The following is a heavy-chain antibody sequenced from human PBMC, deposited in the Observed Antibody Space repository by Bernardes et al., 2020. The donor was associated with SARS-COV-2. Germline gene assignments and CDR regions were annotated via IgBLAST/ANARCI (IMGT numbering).Heavy chain of an antibody. CDR2: LSRTGQSA. J-gene: IGHJ4*02. Sequence: GGSLRLSCAASGFTFSDYWMHWVRQAPGKGLEWVSLLSRTGQSAHYADSVNGRFSIFRDTSKNTLYLQMNNLRVDDTAVYFCAIDYDSTGFYEDYWGQGTLVTVSS. D-gene: IGHD3-22*01. CDR3: AIDYDSTGFYEDY. CDR1: GFTFSDYW. V-gene: IGHV3-23*01.